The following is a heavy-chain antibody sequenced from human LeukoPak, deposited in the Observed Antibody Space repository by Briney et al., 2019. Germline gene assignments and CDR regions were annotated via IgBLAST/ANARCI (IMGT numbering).Heavy chain of an antibody. CDR3: ARDDGVGATLFDY. Sequence: GGSLRLSCAASGFTFSSYSMTWVRQAPGKGLEWVSSISSSSSYIYYADSVKGRFTISRDNAKNSLYLQMNSLRAEDTAVYYCARDDGVGATLFDYWGQGTLVTVSS. D-gene: IGHD1-26*01. CDR1: GFTFSSYS. CDR2: ISSSSSYI. J-gene: IGHJ4*02. V-gene: IGHV3-21*01.